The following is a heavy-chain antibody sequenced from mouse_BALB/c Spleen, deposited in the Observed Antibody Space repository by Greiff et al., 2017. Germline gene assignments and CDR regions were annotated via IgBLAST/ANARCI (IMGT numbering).Heavy chain of an antibody. J-gene: IGHJ3*01. CDR1: GYNFNDYY. V-gene: IGHV14-3*02. CDR2: IDPANGNT. CDR3: APICYDNYVRGSFAY. D-gene: IGHD2-1*01. Sequence: VQLQQSGAELVRPGASVKLSCTASGYNFNDYYMHWVKQRPEQGLEWIGRIDPANGNTKYDPKFQGKATITADTSSTTAYLQLSSLTSEDTAVYYCAPICYDNYVRGSFAYWGQGTLVTVSA.